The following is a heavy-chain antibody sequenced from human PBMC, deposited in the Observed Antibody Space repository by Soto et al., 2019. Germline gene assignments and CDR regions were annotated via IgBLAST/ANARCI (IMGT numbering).Heavy chain of an antibody. V-gene: IGHV3-30*18. J-gene: IGHJ6*02. Sequence: GGSLRLSCAASGFTFRNFVMHWVRQAPGKGLEWVAVISYAGNNIYYADSVKGRFTISRDNSGNTLYMEMSSLRGEDTAVYYCSKDKSSILRSGSVMDLWGQGITVTVSS. CDR1: GFTFRNFV. CDR3: SKDKSSILRSGSVMDL. D-gene: IGHD3-3*01. CDR2: ISYAGNNI.